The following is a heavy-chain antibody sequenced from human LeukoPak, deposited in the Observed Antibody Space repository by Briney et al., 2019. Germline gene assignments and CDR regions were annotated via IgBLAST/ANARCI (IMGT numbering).Heavy chain of an antibody. J-gene: IGHJ5*02. Sequence: SETLSLTCTVSGGSISSYYWRWIRQPPGKGLEWIGYIYYSGSTNYNPSLKSRVTISVDTSKNQFSLKLSSVTAADTAVYYCAREFYDFWSGNWFDAWGQGTLVTVSS. V-gene: IGHV4-59*01. D-gene: IGHD3-3*01. CDR1: GGSISSYY. CDR3: AREFYDFWSGNWFDA. CDR2: IYYSGST.